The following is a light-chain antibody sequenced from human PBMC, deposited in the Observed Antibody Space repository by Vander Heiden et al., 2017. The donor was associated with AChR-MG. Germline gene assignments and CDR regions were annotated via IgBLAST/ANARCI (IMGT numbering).Light chain of an antibody. V-gene: IGKV1-33*01. Sequence: DIQLTQSPSSLSASVGDRVTITCQASQDINNYLNWYQHKPGKAPKLLIYAASNLDTGVPSRFSGSGSGTDFTFTISSLQPEDIATYYCQQHDNLPPGGTTFGHGTKVDIK. CDR2: AAS. CDR1: QDINNY. J-gene: IGKJ3*01. CDR3: QQHDNLPPGGTT.